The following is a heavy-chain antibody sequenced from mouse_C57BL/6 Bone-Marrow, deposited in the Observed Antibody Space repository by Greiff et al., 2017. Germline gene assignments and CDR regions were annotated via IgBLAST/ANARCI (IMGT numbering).Heavy chain of an antibody. CDR3: THCGSSPAWFAY. CDR1: GFNIQDDY. D-gene: IGHD1-1*01. CDR2: IDPENGDT. Sequence: EVQLQQSGAELVRPGASVKLSCTASGFNIQDDYMHWVKQRPEQGLEWIGWIDPENGDTEYASKFQGKATITADTSSNTAYLQLSSLTSLDTAVYYGTHCGSSPAWFAYWGQGTLVTVSA. J-gene: IGHJ3*01. V-gene: IGHV14-4*01.